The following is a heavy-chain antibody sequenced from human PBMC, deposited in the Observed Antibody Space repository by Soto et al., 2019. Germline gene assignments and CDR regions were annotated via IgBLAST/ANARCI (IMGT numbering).Heavy chain of an antibody. Sequence: PGESLKISCKGSGYSFTSYWISWVRQMPGKGLEWMGRIDPSDSYTNYSPSFQGHVTISADKSISTAYLQWSSLKASDTAMYYCVLLYYSDSNGYYSFDYWGQGTLVTVSS. D-gene: IGHD3-22*01. CDR2: IDPSDSYT. CDR3: VLLYYSDSNGYYSFDY. J-gene: IGHJ4*02. V-gene: IGHV5-10-1*01. CDR1: GYSFTSYW.